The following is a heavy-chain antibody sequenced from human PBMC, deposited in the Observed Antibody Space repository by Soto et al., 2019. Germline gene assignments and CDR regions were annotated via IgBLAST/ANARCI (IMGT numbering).Heavy chain of an antibody. CDR2: INPSGGRT. Sequence: GASVKVSCKLSGYTFINYYVHWVRQAPGQGLEWMGMINPSGGRTTYPQKFQGRVTMTRDTSTSTVYVELSSLRSDDTAVFYCAREKASTSLLTHYYYAMDVWGQGTTVTVSS. V-gene: IGHV1-46*01. J-gene: IGHJ6*02. CDR1: GYTFINYY. CDR3: AREKASTSLLTHYYYAMDV.